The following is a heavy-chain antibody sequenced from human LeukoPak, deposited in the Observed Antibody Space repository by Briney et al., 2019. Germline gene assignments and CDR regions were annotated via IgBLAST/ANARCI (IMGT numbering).Heavy chain of an antibody. CDR3: ARDQLLWFGYLSSTWFDP. J-gene: IGHJ5*02. D-gene: IGHD3-10*01. CDR2: IKQDGSEK. V-gene: IGHV3-7*03. CDR1: GFTFSSYW. Sequence: PGGSLRLSCAASGFTFSSYWMSWVRQAPGKGLEWVANIKQDGSEKYYVDSVKGRFTISRDNAKNSLYLQMISLRAEDTAVYYCARDQLLWFGYLSSTWFDPWGQGTLVTVSS.